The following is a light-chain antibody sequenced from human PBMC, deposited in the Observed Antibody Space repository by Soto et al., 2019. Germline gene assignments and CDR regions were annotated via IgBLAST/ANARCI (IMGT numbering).Light chain of an antibody. Sequence: QSALTQPTSVSGSPGQSVTISCTGSSSDVGSYNRVSWYQRPPGTAPKLMVYEVSNRPSGVPDRFSGSKSGNTASLTISGLQAEDEADYYCSSFTSSNIVVFGGGTKLTVL. J-gene: IGLJ2*01. CDR3: SSFTSSNIVV. CDR2: EVS. CDR1: SSDVGSYNR. V-gene: IGLV2-18*02.